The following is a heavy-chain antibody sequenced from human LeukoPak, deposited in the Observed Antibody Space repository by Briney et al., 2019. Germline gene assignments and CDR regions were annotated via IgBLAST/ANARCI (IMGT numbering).Heavy chain of an antibody. CDR1: GFTFSSYS. CDR3: ARLRGYSYGYGDY. D-gene: IGHD5-18*01. Sequence: GGSLRLSCAASGFTFSSYSMHWVRQAPAKGPEGVSYISSSGNTIDYADSVKGRFTISRDNAKNSLYLQMVSLRAEDTAVEYCARLRGYSYGYGDYWGRGTLVTVSS. V-gene: IGHV3-48*04. CDR2: ISSSGNTI. J-gene: IGHJ4*02.